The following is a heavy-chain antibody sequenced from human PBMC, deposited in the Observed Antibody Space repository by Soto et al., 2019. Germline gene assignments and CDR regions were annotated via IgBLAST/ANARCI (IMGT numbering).Heavy chain of an antibody. CDR3: ARGNRLSVVVPAAISPAGYFDY. CDR2: INHSGST. CDR1: GGSFRGYY. J-gene: IGHJ4*02. D-gene: IGHD2-2*02. V-gene: IGHV4-34*01. Sequence: SETLSLTCAVYGGSFRGYYWSWIRKPPGKGLEWIGEINHSGSTNYNPSLKSRVTISVDTSKNQFSLKLSSVTAADTAVYYCARGNRLSVVVPAAISPAGYFDYWGQGTLVIGSS.